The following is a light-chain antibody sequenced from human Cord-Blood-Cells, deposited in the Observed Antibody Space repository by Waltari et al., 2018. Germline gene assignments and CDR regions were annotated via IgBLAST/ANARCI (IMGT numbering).Light chain of an antibody. CDR1: QSVSSN. CDR2: GAS. Sequence: EIVMTQSPATLSVSPGERATLSCRASQSVSSNLAWYQQKPGQAPRLLIYGASTRATGIRARCSGSGSGTEFTLTISSLQSEDFAVYYCQQYNNWPLFTFGPGTKVDIK. J-gene: IGKJ3*01. CDR3: QQYNNWPLFT. V-gene: IGKV3-15*01.